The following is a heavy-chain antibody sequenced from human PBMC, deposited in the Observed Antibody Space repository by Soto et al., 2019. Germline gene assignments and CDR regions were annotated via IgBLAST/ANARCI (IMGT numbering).Heavy chain of an antibody. CDR2: IYYSGST. J-gene: IGHJ6*02. CDR3: ARDWGFYGSGSYYGMDV. V-gene: IGHV4-31*03. D-gene: IGHD3-10*01. CDR1: GGSISSGGYY. Sequence: QVQLQESGPGLVKPSQTLSLTCTVSGGSISSGGYYWSWIRQHPGKGLEWIGYIYYSGSTYYNPDLKSRVTISVDTSKNQSSLKLSSVTAADTAVYYCARDWGFYGSGSYYGMDVWGQGTTVTVSS.